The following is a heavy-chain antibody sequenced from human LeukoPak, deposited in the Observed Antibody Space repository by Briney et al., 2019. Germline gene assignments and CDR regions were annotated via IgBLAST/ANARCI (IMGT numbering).Heavy chain of an antibody. D-gene: IGHD4-23*01. J-gene: IGHJ4*02. V-gene: IGHV1-69*05. CDR2: IIPIFGTA. CDR1: GGTFSSYA. CDR3: ARASLRTYGGNHRPFDY. Sequence: SVKVSCKASGGTFSSYAISWVRQAPGQGLEWMGRIIPIFGTANYAQKFQGRVTITTDESTSTAYMELSSLRSEDTAVYYCARASLRTYGGNHRPFDYWGQGTLVTVSS.